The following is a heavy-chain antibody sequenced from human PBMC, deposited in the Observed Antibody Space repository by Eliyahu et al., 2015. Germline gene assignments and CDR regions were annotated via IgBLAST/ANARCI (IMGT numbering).Heavy chain of an antibody. V-gene: IGHV3-15*01. CDR3: TTIGTGWFDY. CDR2: VMSKSDGGST. D-gene: IGHD1-1*01. J-gene: IGHJ4*02. Sequence: EVQLVESGGGLVKPGGSLRLSCAASGFTFSNTWMNWVRQAPGKGLEWIGRVMSKSDGGSTYYAAPVKGRFIISRDDSKNTLYLQMNSLKIEDTAVYYCTTIGTGWFDYWGRGTLVTVSS. CDR1: GFTFSNTW.